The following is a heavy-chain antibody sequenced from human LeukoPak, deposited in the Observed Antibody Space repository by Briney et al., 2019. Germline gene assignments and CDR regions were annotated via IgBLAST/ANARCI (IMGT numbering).Heavy chain of an antibody. Sequence: GGSLRLSCAASGFTFSNYWMSWVRQAPGKGLEWVANIKQDGSEKYYVDSVKGRFTISRDNAKNSLYLQMNSLRAEDTAVYYCATNLNYDREFDYWGQGTLVTVSS. V-gene: IGHV3-7*02. J-gene: IGHJ4*02. CDR3: ATNLNYDREFDY. D-gene: IGHD3-22*01. CDR2: IKQDGSEK. CDR1: GFTFSNYW.